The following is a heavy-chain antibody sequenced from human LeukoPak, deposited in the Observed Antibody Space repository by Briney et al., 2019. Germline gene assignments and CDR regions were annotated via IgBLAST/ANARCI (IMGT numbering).Heavy chain of an antibody. J-gene: IGHJ6*02. Sequence: GGSLRLSCAASGFTFSSYWMHWVRQAPGKGLVWVSRINSDGSSTSYADSVKGRFTISRDNAKNTLYLQMNSLRAEDTAVYYCARDHPTYYYGSGTNVWGQGTTVTVSS. V-gene: IGHV3-74*01. CDR1: GFTFSSYW. CDR2: INSDGSST. D-gene: IGHD3-10*01. CDR3: ARDHPTYYYGSGTNV.